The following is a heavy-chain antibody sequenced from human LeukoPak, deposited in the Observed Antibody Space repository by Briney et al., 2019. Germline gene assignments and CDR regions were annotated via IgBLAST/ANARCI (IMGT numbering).Heavy chain of an antibody. Sequence: SETLSLTCTVSGGSISSYYWSWIRQPPGKGLEWIGYIYYSGSTNYNPSLKSRVTMSVDTSKNQFSLKLSSVTAADTAVYYCARELWYYGSGSYFDYWGQGTLVTVSS. V-gene: IGHV4-59*12. J-gene: IGHJ4*02. CDR3: ARELWYYGSGSYFDY. D-gene: IGHD3-10*01. CDR1: GGSISSYY. CDR2: IYYSGST.